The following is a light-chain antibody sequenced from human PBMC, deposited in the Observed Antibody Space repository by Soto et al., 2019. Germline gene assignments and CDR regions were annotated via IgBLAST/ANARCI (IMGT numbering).Light chain of an antibody. Sequence: EIVLPQSPGTLSPSPGETATLSCRASQSVSNNYLAWYQQKPGQAPRLLIYGASNRATGIPDRFSGSGSGTDFTLTISRLEPEDFAVYYCQQYGSSGTFGQGTKVDIK. V-gene: IGKV3-20*01. J-gene: IGKJ1*01. CDR2: GAS. CDR3: QQYGSSGT. CDR1: QSVSNNY.